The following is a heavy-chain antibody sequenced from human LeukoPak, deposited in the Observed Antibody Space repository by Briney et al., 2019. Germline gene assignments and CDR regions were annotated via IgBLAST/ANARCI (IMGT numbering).Heavy chain of an antibody. CDR2: INPNSGGT. V-gene: IGHV1-2*02. CDR3: ARGRANWGYDY. D-gene: IGHD7-27*01. J-gene: IGHJ4*02. Sequence: ASVKVSCKASGYTFTGYYLHWVRQAPGQGPEYMGWINPNSGGTYSAQKFQGRVIMTRDTSISTAYMDLSSLGSDDTAVFYCARGRANWGYDYWGQGTLVTVSS. CDR1: GYTFTGYY.